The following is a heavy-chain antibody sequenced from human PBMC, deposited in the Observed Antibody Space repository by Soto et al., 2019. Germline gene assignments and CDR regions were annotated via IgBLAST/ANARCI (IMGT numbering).Heavy chain of an antibody. CDR3: AGGTPYFYSSSST. V-gene: IGHV1-69*13. J-gene: IGHJ5*02. D-gene: IGHD6-6*01. CDR2: IIPIFGTA. Sequence: ASVKVSCKASAGTFSSYAISWVRQAPGQGLEWMGGIIPIFGTANYAQKFQGRVTITADESTSTAYMELSSLRSEDTAVYYCAGGTPYFYSSSSTWGQGTLVTVSS. CDR1: AGTFSSYA.